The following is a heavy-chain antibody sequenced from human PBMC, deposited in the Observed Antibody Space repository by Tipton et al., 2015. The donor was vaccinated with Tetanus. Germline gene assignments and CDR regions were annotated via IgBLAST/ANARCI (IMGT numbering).Heavy chain of an antibody. CDR3: AKPSYLCITTRQSGVCYFDK. V-gene: IGHV3-23*04. J-gene: IGHJ4*02. D-gene: IGHD6-6*01. CDR2: LSGSGGST. Sequence: QLVQSGAEVKKPGASVKVSCKASGYTFTHYGISWVRQAPGQGLEWVSTLSGSGGSTYYADSVKGRFTISRDNSKNTLYLQMNSLRAEDTAIYYCAKPSYLCITTRQSGVCYFDKWGQGTLVTVSS. CDR1: GYTFTHYG.